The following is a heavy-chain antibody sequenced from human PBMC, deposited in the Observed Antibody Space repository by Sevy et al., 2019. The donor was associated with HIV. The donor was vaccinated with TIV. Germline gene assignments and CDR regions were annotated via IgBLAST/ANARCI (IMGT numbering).Heavy chain of an antibody. J-gene: IGHJ4*02. CDR2: INPSDGGT. Sequence: ASVKVSCKASGYTITRYYMHWVRQAPGQGLEWMGIINPSDGGTTYAQKFQGRVLMTSDTSTSTVYMELSSLTFDDTSVYYCASYTTGSRGDYWGQGTLVTVSS. CDR3: ASYTTGSRGDY. D-gene: IGHD3-16*01. V-gene: IGHV1-46*01. CDR1: GYTITRYY.